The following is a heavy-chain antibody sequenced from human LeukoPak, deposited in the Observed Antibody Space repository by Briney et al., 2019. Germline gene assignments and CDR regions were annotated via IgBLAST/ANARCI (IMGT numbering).Heavy chain of an antibody. V-gene: IGHV3-21*01. CDR3: ARVLGSGSYFGY. Sequence: GGSLRLSCAASRFTFSSYSMNWVRQAPGKGLEWVSSISSSGSYIYHADSVKGRFTISRDNAKNSLYLQMNSLRAEDTAVYYCARVLGSGSYFGYWGQGTLVTVSS. CDR2: ISSSGSYI. D-gene: IGHD3-10*01. CDR1: RFTFSSYS. J-gene: IGHJ4*02.